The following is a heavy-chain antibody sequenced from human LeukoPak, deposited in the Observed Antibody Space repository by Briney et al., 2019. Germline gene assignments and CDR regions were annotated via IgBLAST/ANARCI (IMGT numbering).Heavy chain of an antibody. J-gene: IGHJ4*02. V-gene: IGHV1-69*04. Sequence: ASVKVTCKASGGTFSSYAISWVRQAPGQGLEWMGRIIPILGIANYAQKFQGRVTITADTSTSTVYMELSSLRSEDTAVYYCARDGYYYDSSGYDYWGQGTLVTVSS. CDR3: ARDGYYYDSSGYDY. D-gene: IGHD3-22*01. CDR1: GGTFSSYA. CDR2: IIPILGIA.